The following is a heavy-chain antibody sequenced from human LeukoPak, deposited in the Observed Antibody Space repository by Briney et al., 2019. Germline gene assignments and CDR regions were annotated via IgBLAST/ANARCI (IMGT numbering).Heavy chain of an antibody. CDR2: IIPIFGTA. D-gene: IGHD5-24*01. CDR3: ARDREGSSYYYYYYYVDV. J-gene: IGHJ6*03. V-gene: IGHV1-69*06. CDR1: GGTFSSCA. Sequence: ASVKVSCKASGGTFSSCAISWVRQAPGQGLEWMGRIIPIFGTANYAQKFQGRVTITADKSTSTAYMELSSLRSEDTAVYYCARDREGSSYYYYYYYVDVWGKGTTVTASS.